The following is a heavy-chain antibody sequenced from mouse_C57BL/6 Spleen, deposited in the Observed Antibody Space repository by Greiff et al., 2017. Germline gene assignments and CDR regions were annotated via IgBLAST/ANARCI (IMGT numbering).Heavy chain of an antibody. CDR1: GYSFTDYN. J-gene: IGHJ4*01. V-gene: IGHV1-39*01. Sequence: EVQGVESGPELVKPGASVKISCKASGYSFTDYNMNWVKQSNGKSLEWIGVINPNYGTTSYNQKFKGKATLTVDQSSSTAYMQLNSLTSEDAAVCYCARREDYYAMDYWGQGTSVTVSS. CDR2: INPNYGTT. CDR3: ARREDYYAMDY.